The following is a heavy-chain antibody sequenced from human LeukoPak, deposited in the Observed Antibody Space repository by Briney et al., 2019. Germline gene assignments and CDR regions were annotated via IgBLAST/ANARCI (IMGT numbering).Heavy chain of an antibody. CDR2: SDPKSGAT. Sequence: ASVKVSCKASGYTFTSYYIHWLRQAPGQRFEWMGWSDPKSGATKYEHFQGRVTMTRDTSISTAYMELSRLTSDDTAVYYCARGNFYDNKGYSPELRYWGQGTLVTVSS. V-gene: IGHV1-2*02. CDR3: ARGNFYDNKGYSPELRY. CDR1: GYTFTSYY. J-gene: IGHJ4*02. D-gene: IGHD3-10*01.